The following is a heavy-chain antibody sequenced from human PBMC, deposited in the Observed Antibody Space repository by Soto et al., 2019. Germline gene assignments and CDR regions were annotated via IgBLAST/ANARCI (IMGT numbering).Heavy chain of an antibody. V-gene: IGHV1-69*06. J-gene: IGHJ1*01. CDR3: AKVGRRDGYNYGLDQ. CDR1: GRIFSSFP. D-gene: IGHD5-18*01. CDR2: VISASGSV. Sequence: QVQVVQSGAEVKKPGSSVKISCKASGRIFSSFPTSWVRQVPGQGLEWMGGVISASGSVTYAPQFQGRVTITAVTSAGIVYLELTSLTSEDTAIYYCAKVGRRDGYNYGLDQWGPGTMVTVSS.